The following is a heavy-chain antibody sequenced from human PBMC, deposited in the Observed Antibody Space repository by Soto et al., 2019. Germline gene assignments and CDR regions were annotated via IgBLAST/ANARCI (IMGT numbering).Heavy chain of an antibody. Sequence: GESLKISCKGSGYTFTIYWIGWVRQMPGKGLEWMGIIYPDDSDTRYSPSFQGQVTISADKSFTTVYLQWNSLKASDTAIYYCARPGYYDSSGFFNFDHWGQGTLVTV. CDR1: GYTFTIYW. D-gene: IGHD3-22*01. J-gene: IGHJ4*02. V-gene: IGHV5-51*01. CDR2: IYPDDSDT. CDR3: ARPGYYDSSGFFNFDH.